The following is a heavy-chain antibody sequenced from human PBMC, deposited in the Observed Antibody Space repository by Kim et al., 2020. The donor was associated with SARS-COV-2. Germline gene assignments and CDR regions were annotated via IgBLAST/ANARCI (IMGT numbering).Heavy chain of an antibody. Sequence: YSQKFQGRVTITRDTSASTAYMELSSLRSEDTAVYYCARVHTAMVTPFDYWGQGTLVTVSS. V-gene: IGHV1-3*01. J-gene: IGHJ4*02. CDR3: ARVHTAMVTPFDY. D-gene: IGHD5-18*01.